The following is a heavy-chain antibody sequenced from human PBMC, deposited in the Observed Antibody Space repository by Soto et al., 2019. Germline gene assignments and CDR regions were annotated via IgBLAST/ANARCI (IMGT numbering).Heavy chain of an antibody. Sequence: GASVKVSCKASGFTFTSSAVQWVRQARGQRLEWIGWIVVGSGNTNYAQKFQERVTITRDMSTSTAYMELSNLRSEDTAVYYCAAGSTGDPYYYYGMDVWGQGTTVTVSS. CDR2: IVVGSGNT. CDR3: AAGSTGDPYYYYGMDV. J-gene: IGHJ6*02. V-gene: IGHV1-58*01. D-gene: IGHD7-27*01. CDR1: GFTFTSSA.